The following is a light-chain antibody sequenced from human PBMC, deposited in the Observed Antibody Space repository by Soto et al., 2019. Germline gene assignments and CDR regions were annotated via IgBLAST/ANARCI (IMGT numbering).Light chain of an antibody. V-gene: IGKV2-28*01. CDR2: LGS. CDR1: QSLLHSNGYNY. CDR3: QQIFGTRYS. J-gene: IGKJ2*03. Sequence: DIVMTQSPLSLPVTPGEPASISCRSSQSLLHSNGYNYLDWYLQKPGQSPQLLIYLGSNRASGVPDRFSGSGSGTDFTLTISSLQPEDFATYYCQQIFGTRYSFGQGTKLEI.